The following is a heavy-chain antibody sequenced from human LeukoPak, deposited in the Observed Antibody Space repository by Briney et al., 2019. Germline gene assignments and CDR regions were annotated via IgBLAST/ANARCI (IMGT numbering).Heavy chain of an antibody. D-gene: IGHD3-10*01. CDR3: ASNYYGSGSLDY. Sequence: SETLSLTCAISGGSISSNYWSWIRQPPGKGLEWIGYCHYSGNTNYNPSLKSRVTISVDTSKNQFSLKLSSVTAADTAVYYCASNYYGSGSLDYWGQGNLVTVSS. CDR2: CHYSGNT. V-gene: IGHV4-59*13. J-gene: IGHJ4*02. CDR1: GGSISSNY.